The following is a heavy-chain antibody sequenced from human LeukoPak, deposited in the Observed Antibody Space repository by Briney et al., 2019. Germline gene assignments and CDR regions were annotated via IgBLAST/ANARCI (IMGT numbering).Heavy chain of an antibody. D-gene: IGHD2-15*01. CDR1: GYTFTNYG. V-gene: IGHV1-18*01. Sequence: ASVKVSCKASGYTFTNYGISWVRQAPGQRLEWMGWISAYNGNTNYAQKLQGRVTMTTDTSTSTAYMELRSLRSDDTAVYYCARKKVGYCSGGSCHNNDYWGQGTLVTVSS. J-gene: IGHJ4*02. CDR3: ARKKVGYCSGGSCHNNDY. CDR2: ISAYNGNT.